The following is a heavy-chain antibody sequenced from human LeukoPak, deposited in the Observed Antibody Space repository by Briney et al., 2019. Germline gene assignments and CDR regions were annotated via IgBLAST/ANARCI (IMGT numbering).Heavy chain of an antibody. Sequence: SETLSLTCTVSGGSISSYYWSWIRQPPGKGLEWIGYIYYSGSTNYNPSLKSRVTISVDTSKNQFSLKLSSVTAADTAVYYCASGSYERYCSSTSCYFHWGQGTLVTVSS. CDR2: IYYSGST. V-gene: IGHV4-59*01. CDR1: GGSISSYY. J-gene: IGHJ4*02. D-gene: IGHD2-2*01. CDR3: ASGSYERYCSSTSCYFH.